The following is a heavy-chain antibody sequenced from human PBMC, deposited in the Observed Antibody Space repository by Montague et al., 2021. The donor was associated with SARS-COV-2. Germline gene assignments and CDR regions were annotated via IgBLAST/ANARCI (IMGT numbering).Heavy chain of an antibody. V-gene: IGHV3-48*03. CDR2: ISTSAYTT. CDR3: TRDYRSVVGDGLDI. J-gene: IGHJ3*02. D-gene: IGHD3-16*02. Sequence: SLRLSCAASGFTFSYYDMNWVRQAPGKGPEWISHISTSAYTTSYADSVKGRFTISRDNGKNSLYLQMNSLRVEDTAVYYCTRDYRSVVGDGLDIWGQGTKVTVSS. CDR1: GFTFSYYD.